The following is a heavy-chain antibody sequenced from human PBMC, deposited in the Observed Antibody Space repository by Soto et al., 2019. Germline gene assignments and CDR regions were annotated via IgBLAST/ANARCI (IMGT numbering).Heavy chain of an antibody. J-gene: IGHJ5*02. CDR2: ISSSSSYI. V-gene: IGHV3-21*01. Sequence: GGSKRLSCAASGFTFSSYSMNWVRQNTGKGPEWVSSISSSSSYIYYADSVKGRFTISRDNAENSLYLQMNSLRAEDTAVYYCARDGYSGYYPNWLDPWGQETLVTVSS. CDR3: ARDGYSGYYPNWLDP. CDR1: GFTFSSYS. D-gene: IGHD5-12*01.